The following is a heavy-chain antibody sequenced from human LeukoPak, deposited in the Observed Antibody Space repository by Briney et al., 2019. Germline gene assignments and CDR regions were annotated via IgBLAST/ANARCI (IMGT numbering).Heavy chain of an antibody. V-gene: IGHV3-48*04. CDR3: ARRSPYDSSGYYGGWAFDI. CDR1: GFTFSSYS. Sequence: GGSLRLSCAASGFTFSSYSMTWFRQAPGKGLEWVSYISSSSKTIYYADSVKGRFTISRDNAKNSLYPQMNSLRAEDTALYHCARRSPYDSSGYYGGWAFDIWGQGTMVTVSS. J-gene: IGHJ3*02. D-gene: IGHD3-22*01. CDR2: ISSSSKTI.